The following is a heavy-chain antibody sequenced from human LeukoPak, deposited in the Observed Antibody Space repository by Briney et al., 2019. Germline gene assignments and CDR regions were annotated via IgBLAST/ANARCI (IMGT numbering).Heavy chain of an antibody. CDR2: IGSYNGNT. D-gene: IGHD4-17*01. V-gene: IGHV1-18*01. Sequence: GASVTVSCRASGYTFTSYGISWVRQAPGQGLEWMGWIGSYNGNTNYAQKLQGRVTMTTDTSTSTAYMELRSLRSDDTAVYYCARGGVDGDYGSDYYGMDVWGQGTTVTVSS. J-gene: IGHJ6*02. CDR1: GYTFTSYG. CDR3: ARGGVDGDYGSDYYGMDV.